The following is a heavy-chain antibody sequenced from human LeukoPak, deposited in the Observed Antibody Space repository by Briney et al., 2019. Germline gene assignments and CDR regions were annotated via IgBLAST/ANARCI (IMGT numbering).Heavy chain of an antibody. CDR1: GFRFSGYE. CDR3: ARGPGYCGGGSCPDY. D-gene: IGHD2-15*01. V-gene: IGHV3-48*03. J-gene: IGHJ4*02. CDR2: ISSSGSPT. Sequence: PGGSLRLSCEASGFRFSGYEMIWVRQAPGKGLEWLSYISSSGSPTYYADSENGRFTVSRDNARTSLFLQMNSLRDEDTAVYCCARGPGYCGGGSCPDYWGQGTLVTVSS.